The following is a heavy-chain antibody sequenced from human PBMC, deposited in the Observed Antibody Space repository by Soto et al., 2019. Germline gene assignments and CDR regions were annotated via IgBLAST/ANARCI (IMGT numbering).Heavy chain of an antibody. CDR3: AKDLRYYYGSGSYYTDRFYYYYGMDV. D-gene: IGHD3-10*01. J-gene: IGHJ6*02. V-gene: IGHV3-23*01. CDR2: ISGSGGST. CDR1: GFTLSSYA. Sequence: PGGSLRLSCAASGFTLSSYAMSWVRQAPGKGLEWVSAISGSGGSTYYADSVKGRFTISRDNSKNTLYLQMNSLRAEDTAVYYCAKDLRYYYGSGSYYTDRFYYYYGMDVWGQGTTVTVSS.